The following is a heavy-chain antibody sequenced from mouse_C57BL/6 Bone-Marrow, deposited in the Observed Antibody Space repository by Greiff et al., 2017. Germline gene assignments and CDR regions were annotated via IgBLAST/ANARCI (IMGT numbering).Heavy chain of an antibody. J-gene: IGHJ2*01. CDR2: ISYDGSN. D-gene: IGHD1-1*01. CDR3: ARDPYGSSLFDY. Sequence: EVKVEESGPGLVKPSQSLSLTCSVTGYSITRGYYWNWLRQFPGNKLEWMGYISYDGSNNYNPSLKNRISITRDTSKNQFFLKLNSVTTEDTATYYCARDPYGSSLFDYWGQGTTLTVSS. CDR1: GYSITRGYY. V-gene: IGHV3-6*01.